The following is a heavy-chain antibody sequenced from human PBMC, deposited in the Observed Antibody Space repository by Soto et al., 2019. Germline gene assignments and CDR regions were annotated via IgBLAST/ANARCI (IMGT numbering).Heavy chain of an antibody. D-gene: IGHD3-22*01. J-gene: IGHJ3*02. V-gene: IGHV3-11*01. CDR1: GFTFSDYY. CDR3: ARDKDYDSSGPGAFDI. Sequence: LRLSCAASGFTFSDYYMSWIRQAPGKGLEWVSYISSSGSTRYYADFVKGRFTISRDNAKNSLYLQMNSLRADDTAVYYCARDKDYDSSGPGAFDIWGQGTMVTVSS. CDR2: ISSSGSTR.